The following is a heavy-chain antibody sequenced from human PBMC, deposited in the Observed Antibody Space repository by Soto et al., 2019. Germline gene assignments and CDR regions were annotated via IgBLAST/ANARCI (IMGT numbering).Heavy chain of an antibody. CDR2: IRPNDGHT. CDR3: AISGSGDYSDFDY. Sequence: ASVKVSCKASGYTFVTYGISWVRQAPGQGLEWMGWIRPNDGHTNYAQKFQDRVTMTRDTSTTTVYMDLRSLGSDDTAVYYCAISGSGDYSDFDYWGQGTMVTVSS. V-gene: IGHV1-18*01. CDR1: GYTFVTYG. D-gene: IGHD4-4*01. J-gene: IGHJ4*02.